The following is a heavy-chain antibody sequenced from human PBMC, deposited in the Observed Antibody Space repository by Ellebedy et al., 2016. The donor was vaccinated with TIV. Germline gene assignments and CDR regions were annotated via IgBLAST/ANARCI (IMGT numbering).Heavy chain of an antibody. J-gene: IGHJ5*02. CDR2: IYYSGST. CDR3: APMTTVTTPFDP. CDR1: GGSISSSSYY. D-gene: IGHD4-17*01. V-gene: IGHV4-39*07. Sequence: SETLSLTXTVSGGSISSSSYYWGWIRQPPGKGLEWIGSIYYSGSTYYNPSLKSRVTISVDTSKNQFSLKLSSVTAADTAVYYCAPMTTVTTPFDPWGQGTLVTVSS.